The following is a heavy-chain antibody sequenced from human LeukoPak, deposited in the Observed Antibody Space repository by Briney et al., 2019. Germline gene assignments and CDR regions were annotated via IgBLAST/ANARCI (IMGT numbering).Heavy chain of an antibody. Sequence: GGSLTLSCTASGFSFSDNFMGWIRQAPGQGLPWVSYINSGGDMIYYSDAVKGRFSISRDNSKRSLYLQMNRLRVDDTAVYYCARGAYGWTFNPWGQGTLVSVSS. CDR2: INSGGDMI. D-gene: IGHD3-10*01. J-gene: IGHJ5*02. V-gene: IGHV3-11*01. CDR3: ARGAYGWTFNP. CDR1: GFSFSDNF.